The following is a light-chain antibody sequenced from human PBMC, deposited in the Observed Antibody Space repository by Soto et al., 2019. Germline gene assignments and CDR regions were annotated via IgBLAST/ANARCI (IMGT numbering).Light chain of an antibody. V-gene: IGLV2-11*01. Sequence: QSALTQPRSVSGSPGQSVTISCAGTSNDVGAYNFVSWYQQHPGQAPTLIIYAVIKRPSGVPDRFSGSKSGNTASLTISGLQTEDEADYYCCSYAASFWVFGGGTKVTVL. CDR1: SNDVGAYNF. CDR3: CSYAASFWV. J-gene: IGLJ3*02. CDR2: AVI.